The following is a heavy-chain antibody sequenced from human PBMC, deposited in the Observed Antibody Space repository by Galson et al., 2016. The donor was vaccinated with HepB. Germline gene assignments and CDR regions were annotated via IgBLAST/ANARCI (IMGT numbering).Heavy chain of an antibody. D-gene: IGHD3/OR15-3a*01. CDR1: GYTFTDYF. V-gene: IGHV1-2*02. CDR2: INPNTGDT. Sequence: SVKVSCKASGYTFTDYFLHWVRQAPGQGLEWMGWINPNTGDTRYSQSFLGRVARVTMTRDTSISTAYIQLSRLRSDDTAIYYCARASSKYSSTWTLWGQGTLVTVSS. CDR3: ARASSKYSSTWTL. J-gene: IGHJ4*02.